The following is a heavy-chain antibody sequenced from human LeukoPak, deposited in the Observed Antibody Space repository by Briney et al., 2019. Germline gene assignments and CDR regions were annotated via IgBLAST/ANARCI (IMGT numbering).Heavy chain of an antibody. V-gene: IGHV4-31*03. Sequence: SETLSLTCTVSGGSISSGGYYWSWIRQHPGKGLEWIGYTYYSGSTYYNPSLKSRVTISVDTSKNQFSLKLSSVTAADTAVYYCARAVAGRDYFDYWGQGTLVTVSS. CDR2: TYYSGST. D-gene: IGHD6-19*01. CDR1: GGSISSGGYY. CDR3: ARAVAGRDYFDY. J-gene: IGHJ4*02.